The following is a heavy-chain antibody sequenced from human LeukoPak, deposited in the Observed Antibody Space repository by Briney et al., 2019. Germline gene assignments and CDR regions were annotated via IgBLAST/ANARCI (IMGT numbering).Heavy chain of an antibody. J-gene: IGHJ4*02. CDR2: INHSGST. CDR1: GFTFSNYW. V-gene: IGHV4-34*01. CDR3: ARGKGYSRQPN. Sequence: GSLRLSCAASGFTFSNYWVNWIRQPPGKGLEWIGEINHSGSTNYNPSLKSRVTISVDTSKNQFSLKLSSVTAADTAVYYCARGKGYSRQPNWGQGTLVTVSS. D-gene: IGHD6-13*01.